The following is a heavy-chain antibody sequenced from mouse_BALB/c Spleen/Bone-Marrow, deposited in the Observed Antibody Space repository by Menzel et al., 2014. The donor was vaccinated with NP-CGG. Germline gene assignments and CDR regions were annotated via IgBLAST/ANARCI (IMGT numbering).Heavy chain of an antibody. CDR2: ISYDGSN. J-gene: IGHJ3*01. CDR3: ARGFITTVVPFAY. Sequence: EVQLVESGPGLVKPSQSLSLTCSVTGYSIXSGYYWNWIRQFPGNKLEWMGYISYDGSNNYNPSLKNRISITRDTSKNQFFLKLSSVTTEDTATFYCARGFITTVVPFAYWGQGTLVTVSA. D-gene: IGHD1-1*01. V-gene: IGHV3-6*02. CDR1: GYSIXSGYY.